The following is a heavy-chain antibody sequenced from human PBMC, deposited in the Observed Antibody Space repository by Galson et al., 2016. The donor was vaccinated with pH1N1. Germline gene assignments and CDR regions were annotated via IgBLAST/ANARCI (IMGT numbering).Heavy chain of an antibody. V-gene: IGHV3-74*01. CDR1: RFPFSSHW. Sequence: SLRLSCAASRFPFSSHWFYWVRQAPGKGLVWVSRIKSDASRIYYADFVRGRFTISRDNAKDTVYLEMNSLRVEDTAVYYCARGLLSGNDVGMDVWGQGTTVIVSS. J-gene: IGHJ6*02. D-gene: IGHD1-1*01. CDR3: ARGLLSGNDVGMDV. CDR2: IKSDASRI.